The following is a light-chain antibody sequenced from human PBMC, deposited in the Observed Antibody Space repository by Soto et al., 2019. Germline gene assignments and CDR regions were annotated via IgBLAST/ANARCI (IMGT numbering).Light chain of an antibody. CDR1: QSVSSY. J-gene: IGKJ3*01. CDR2: GAS. V-gene: IGKV3-11*01. CDR3: QQRSNWVT. Sequence: EIVLTQSPATLSLSPGERATLSCRASQSVSSYLAWYQQKPGQSPRVLIYGASNRATGIPARFSGSGSGTDFTLTISSLEPEDFAVYYCQQRSNWVTFGPGTKVDIK.